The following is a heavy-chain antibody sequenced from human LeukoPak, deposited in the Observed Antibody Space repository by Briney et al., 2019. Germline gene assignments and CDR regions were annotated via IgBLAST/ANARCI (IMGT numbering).Heavy chain of an antibody. CDR2: ISGSGGST. V-gene: IGHV3-23*01. CDR1: GFTFSSYA. J-gene: IGHJ6*02. Sequence: GGSLRLSCAASGFTFSSYAMSWVRQAPGKGLEWVSAISGSGGSTYYADSVKGRFTISRDNSKNTLYLQMNNLRVEDTAVYYSYYYGMDVWGQGTTVTVSS. CDR3: YYYGMDV.